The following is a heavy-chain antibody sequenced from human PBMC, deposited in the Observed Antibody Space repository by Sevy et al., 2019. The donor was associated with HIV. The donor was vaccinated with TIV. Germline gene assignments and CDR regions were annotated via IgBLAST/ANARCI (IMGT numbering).Heavy chain of an antibody. D-gene: IGHD4-17*01. J-gene: IGHJ5*02. Sequence: HAGGSLRLSCAASGFTFSSYAMHWVRQAPGKGLEWVAVISYDGSNKYYADSVKGRFTISRDNSKNTLYLQVKSLRTEDTAVYYCARDQHDYAGNLRTGWFDPWGQGTLVTVSS. CDR3: ARDQHDYAGNLRTGWFDP. V-gene: IGHV3-30-3*01. CDR1: GFTFSSYA. CDR2: ISYDGSNK.